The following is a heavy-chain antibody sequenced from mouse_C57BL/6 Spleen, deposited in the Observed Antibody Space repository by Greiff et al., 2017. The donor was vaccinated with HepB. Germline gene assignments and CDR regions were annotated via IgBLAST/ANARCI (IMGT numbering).Heavy chain of an antibody. CDR1: GYAFSSSW. J-gene: IGHJ2*01. D-gene: IGHD2-5*01. CDR3: ARYYSNLFDY. CDR2: IYPGDGDT. Sequence: VMLVESGPELVKPGASVKISCKASGYAFSSSWMNWVKQRPGKGLEWIGRIYPGDGDTNYNGKFKGKATLTADKSSSTAYMQLSSLTSEDSAVYFCARYYSNLFDYWGQGTTLTVSS. V-gene: IGHV1-82*01.